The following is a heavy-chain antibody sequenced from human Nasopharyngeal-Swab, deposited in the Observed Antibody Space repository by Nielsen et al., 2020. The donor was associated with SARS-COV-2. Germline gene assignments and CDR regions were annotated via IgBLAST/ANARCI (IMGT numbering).Heavy chain of an antibody. CDR2: ISWNSGSI. J-gene: IGHJ4*02. V-gene: IGHV3-9*01. CDR3: ATSPYSNGWYYDY. Sequence: VRQAPGKGLEWVSGISWNSGSIGYADSVKGRFTVSRDNAKSSLYLQMNSLRAEDTALYYCATSPYSNGWYYDYWGQGTLVTVS. D-gene: IGHD6-19*01.